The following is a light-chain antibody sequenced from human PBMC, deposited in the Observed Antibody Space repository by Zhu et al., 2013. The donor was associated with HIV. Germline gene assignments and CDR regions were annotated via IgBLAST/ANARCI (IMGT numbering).Light chain of an antibody. Sequence: EVVMTQSPVTLSGSLGEGATLSCRASQTISTHYLAWYQQKPGQAPTLLIYAVSTRATGIPDRFSGSGSGTDFTLTISRLEPEDFAVYFCQQYGRAPNTFGQGDQAGDQT. CDR3: QQYGRAPNT. CDR2: AVS. V-gene: IGKV3-20*01. CDR1: QTISTHY. J-gene: IGKJ2*01.